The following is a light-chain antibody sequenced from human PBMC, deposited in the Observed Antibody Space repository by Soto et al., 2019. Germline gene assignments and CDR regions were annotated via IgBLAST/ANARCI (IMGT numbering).Light chain of an antibody. CDR3: QQYNSYPYT. V-gene: IGKV1-5*01. CDR2: DAS. J-gene: IGKJ2*01. Sequence: DIQMTQSPSPVSASVGDGVTITCRASQSVRTWLAWYQQKPGKAPKLLIYDASTLESGVSSGFSGSGSGTEFTLTISSLQPDDFATYYCQQYNSYPYTFGQGTKLEIK. CDR1: QSVRTW.